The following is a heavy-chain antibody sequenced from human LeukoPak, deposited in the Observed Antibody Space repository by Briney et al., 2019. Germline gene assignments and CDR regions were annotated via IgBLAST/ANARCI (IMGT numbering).Heavy chain of an antibody. D-gene: IGHD3-22*01. Sequence: GASVKVSCKASGGTFSSYAISWVRQAPGQGLEWMGGIIPIFGTANYAQKFQDRVTITTDESTSTAYMELSSLRSEDTAVYYCARAFNDSSGYLGNWFDPWGQGTLVTVSS. CDR2: IIPIFGTA. CDR1: GGTFSSYA. V-gene: IGHV1-69*05. J-gene: IGHJ5*02. CDR3: ARAFNDSSGYLGNWFDP.